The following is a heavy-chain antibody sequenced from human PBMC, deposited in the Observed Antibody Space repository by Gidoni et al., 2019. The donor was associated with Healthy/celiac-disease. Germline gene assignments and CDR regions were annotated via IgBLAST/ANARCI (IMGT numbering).Heavy chain of an antibody. CDR3: ARMVVAATLANWFDP. V-gene: IGHV2-26*03. D-gene: IGHD2-15*01. J-gene: IGHJ5*02. Sequence: QVTLHESGLVMLTPTETPRLTCTILAFSCSNARMGVSWLRQPPGKALEWLAPIFSNDEKSYSTSLKSRLTISKDISKSQVVLNMNNMDPVDTAAYYCARMVVAATLANWFDPWGQGTMVTVSS. CDR1: AFSCSNARMG. CDR2: IFSNDEK.